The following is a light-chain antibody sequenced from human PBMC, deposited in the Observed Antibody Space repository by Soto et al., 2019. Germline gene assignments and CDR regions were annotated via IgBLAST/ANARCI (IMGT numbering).Light chain of an antibody. Sequence: DIQMTQSPSSLSASVGDRVTITCRASQSISNYLNWYQQKPGKAPNLLIYAVSSLRSGVPSRFSGRGSRTDFTLTISSLQPEDFATYYCQQSYSTARTFGQGTKLEIK. CDR1: QSISNY. CDR2: AVS. CDR3: QQSYSTART. J-gene: IGKJ2*01. V-gene: IGKV1-39*01.